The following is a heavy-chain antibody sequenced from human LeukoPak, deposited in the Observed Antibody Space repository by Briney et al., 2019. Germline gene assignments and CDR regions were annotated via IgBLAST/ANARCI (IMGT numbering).Heavy chain of an antibody. CDR3: ALGYCSSTSCPLDAFDI. CDR2: TYYRSKWYN. Sequence: SQTLSLTCAISGDSVSSNSAAWNWIRQSPSRGLEWLGRTYYRSKWYNDYAVSVKSRITINPDTSKNQFSLQLNSVTPEDTAVYYCALGYCSSTSCPLDAFDIWGQGTMVTVSS. J-gene: IGHJ3*02. CDR1: GDSVSSNSAA. V-gene: IGHV6-1*01. D-gene: IGHD2-2*01.